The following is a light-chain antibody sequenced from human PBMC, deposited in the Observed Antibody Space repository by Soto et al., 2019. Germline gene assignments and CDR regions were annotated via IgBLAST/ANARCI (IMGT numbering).Light chain of an antibody. CDR2: AAS. Sequence: DIQMTQSPSYVSESXGDRVTITXXASQSISSYLNWYQQKPGKAPKLLIYAASSLQSGVPSRFSGSGSGTDFTLTISSLQPEDFATYYCQQSYSTPGTFGQGTKVDIK. J-gene: IGKJ1*01. CDR3: QQSYSTPGT. CDR1: QSISSY. V-gene: IGKV1-39*01.